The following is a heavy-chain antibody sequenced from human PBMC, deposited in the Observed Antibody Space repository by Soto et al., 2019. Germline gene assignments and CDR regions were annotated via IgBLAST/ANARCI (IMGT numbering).Heavy chain of an antibody. CDR2: IYYSGST. V-gene: IGHV4-39*01. D-gene: IGHD3-9*01. CDR1: GGSISSSSYY. J-gene: IGHJ6*02. CDR3: ARLLRYFDWLSQYGMDV. Sequence: ETLSLTCTVSGGSISSSSYYWGWIRQPPGKGLEWNGSIYYSGSTSCNPSLKSRVTISVDTSKNQFSLKLSSVTAADTAVYYCARLLRYFDWLSQYGMDVWGQGTTVTVSS.